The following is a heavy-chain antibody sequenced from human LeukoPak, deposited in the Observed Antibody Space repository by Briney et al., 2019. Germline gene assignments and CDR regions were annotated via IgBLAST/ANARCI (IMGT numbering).Heavy chain of an antibody. J-gene: IGHJ4*02. CDR1: GFTFSDYY. D-gene: IGHD3-9*01. CDR2: ISSSGSTI. V-gene: IGHV3-11*01. Sequence: PGGSLRLSCAASGFTFSDYYMSWIRQAPGKGLEWVSYISSSGSTIYYAASVKGRFTISRDNAKNSLYLQMNSLRAEDTAVYYCAATENYDILTGFDYWGQGTLVTVSS. CDR3: AATENYDILTGFDY.